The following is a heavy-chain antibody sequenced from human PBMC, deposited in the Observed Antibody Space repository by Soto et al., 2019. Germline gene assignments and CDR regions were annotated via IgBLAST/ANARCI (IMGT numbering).Heavy chain of an antibody. CDR2: IYYSGST. CDR3: ARVGSSGGGMDV. D-gene: IGHD6-19*01. Sequence: PSETLSLTCTVSGCSISSYYWSWIRQPPGKGLEWIGYIYYSGSTNYNPSLKSRVTISVDTSKNQFSLKLSSVTAADTAVYYCARVGSSGGGMDVWGQGTTVTVSS. V-gene: IGHV4-59*01. J-gene: IGHJ6*02. CDR1: GCSISSYY.